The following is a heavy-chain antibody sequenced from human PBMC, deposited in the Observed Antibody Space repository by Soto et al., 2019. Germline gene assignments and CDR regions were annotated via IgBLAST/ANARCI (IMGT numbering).Heavy chain of an antibody. CDR2: VISDGNTI. V-gene: IGHV3-74*01. J-gene: IGHJ5*02. CDR3: ATAEVDH. CDR1: GFTFANHW. Sequence: GGSLRLSCAASGFTFANHWMHWVRQAPGKGLEWVSRVISDGNTIDYADSVDGRFTVSRDNAKKTLYLQMNSLRAEDTAVYYCATAEVDHWGPGTLVTVSS.